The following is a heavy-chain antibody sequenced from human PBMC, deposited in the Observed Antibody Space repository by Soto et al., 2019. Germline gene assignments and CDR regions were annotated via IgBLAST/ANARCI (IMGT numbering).Heavy chain of an antibody. J-gene: IGHJ3*02. V-gene: IGHV3-33*01. CDR2: IWYDGSNK. CDR3: ARGLERRSCFPLDI. CDR1: GFTFSSYG. Sequence: QVQLVESGGGVVQPGRSLRLSCAASGFTFSSYGMHWVRQAPGKGLEWVAVIWYDGSNKYYADSVKGRFTISRDNSKNTLYLQMNSLRAEDTAVYYCARGLERRSCFPLDIWGQGTMVTVSS. D-gene: IGHD1-1*01.